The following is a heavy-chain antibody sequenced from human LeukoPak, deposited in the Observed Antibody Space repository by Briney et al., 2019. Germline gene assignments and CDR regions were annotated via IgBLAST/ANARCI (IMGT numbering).Heavy chain of an antibody. D-gene: IGHD2-2*01. CDR3: ASPMGYCSSTSRFVSPGAFDI. V-gene: IGHV1-69*04. CDR1: GSTFSSYA. CDR2: IIPILGIA. Sequence: SVKVSCKASGSTFSSYAISWVRQAPGQGLEWMGRIIPILGIANYAQKFQGRVTITADKSTSTAYMELSSLRSEDTAVYYCASPMGYCSSTSRFVSPGAFDIWGQGTMVTVSS. J-gene: IGHJ3*02.